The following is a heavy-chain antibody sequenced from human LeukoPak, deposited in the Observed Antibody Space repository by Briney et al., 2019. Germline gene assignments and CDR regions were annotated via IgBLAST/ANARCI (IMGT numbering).Heavy chain of an antibody. CDR3: ARSDRYCSSTSCYVAFDI. CDR2: IYPGDSDT. V-gene: IGHV5-51*01. Sequence: GESLKISXKGSGYSFTSYWIGWVRQMPGKGLEWMGIIYPGDSDTIYSPSFQGQVTISADKSISTAYLQWSSLKASDTAMYYCARSDRYCSSTSCYVAFDIWGQGTMVTVSS. J-gene: IGHJ3*02. D-gene: IGHD2-2*01. CDR1: GYSFTSYW.